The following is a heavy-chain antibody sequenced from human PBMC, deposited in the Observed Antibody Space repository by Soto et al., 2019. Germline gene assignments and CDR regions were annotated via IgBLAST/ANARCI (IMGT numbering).Heavy chain of an antibody. CDR2: IIPIFGTA. CDR3: ARVLARPHYGDYVGYFDY. CDR1: GGTFSSYA. J-gene: IGHJ4*02. D-gene: IGHD4-17*01. V-gene: IGHV1-69*12. Sequence: QVQLVQSGAEVKKPGSSVKVSCKASGGTFSSYAISWVRQAPGQGLEWMGGIIPIFGTANYAQKFQGRATITADXXTXTXXMELSSLRSEDTAVYYCARVLARPHYGDYVGYFDYWGQGTLVTVSS.